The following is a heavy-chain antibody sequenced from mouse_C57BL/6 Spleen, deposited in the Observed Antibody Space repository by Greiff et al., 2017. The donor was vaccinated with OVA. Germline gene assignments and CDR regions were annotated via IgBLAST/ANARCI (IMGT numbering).Heavy chain of an antibody. Sequence: QVQLQQPGAELVRPGSSVKLSCKASGYTFTSYWMHWVKQRPIQGLEWIGNIDPSDSETHYNQKFKDKATLTVDKSSSTAYMQLSSLTSEDSAVYYCARGGKNYLSSMDYWGQGTSVTVSS. CDR2: IDPSDSET. J-gene: IGHJ4*01. V-gene: IGHV1-52*01. D-gene: IGHD5-5*01. CDR1: GYTFTSYW. CDR3: ARGGKNYLSSMDY.